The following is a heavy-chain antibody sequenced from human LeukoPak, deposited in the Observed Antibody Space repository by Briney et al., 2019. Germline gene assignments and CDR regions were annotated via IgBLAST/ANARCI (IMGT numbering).Heavy chain of an antibody. Sequence: ASVKVSCKASGYTFTTYGISWVRQAPGQGLEWMGWISGYNGNTNYAQKLQGRVTMTRDTSTSTVYMELSSLRSEDTAVYYCARDLRAYYDSSGYRGSAFDIWGQGTMVTVSS. D-gene: IGHD3-22*01. J-gene: IGHJ3*02. CDR2: ISGYNGNT. CDR3: ARDLRAYYDSSGYRGSAFDI. V-gene: IGHV1-18*01. CDR1: GYTFTTYG.